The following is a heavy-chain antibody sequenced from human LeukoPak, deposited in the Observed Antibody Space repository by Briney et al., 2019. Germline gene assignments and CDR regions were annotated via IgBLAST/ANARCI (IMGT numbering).Heavy chain of an antibody. D-gene: IGHD3-3*01. CDR1: GGSISSGSYY. J-gene: IGHJ5*02. Sequence: SQTLSLTCTVSGGSISSGSYYWSWIRQPAGKGLEWIGRIYTSGSTNYNPSLKSRVTISVDTSKNQFSLKLSSVTAADTAVYYCARETSHGVDNWFDPWGQGTLVTVSS. V-gene: IGHV4-61*02. CDR3: ARETSHGVDNWFDP. CDR2: IYTSGST.